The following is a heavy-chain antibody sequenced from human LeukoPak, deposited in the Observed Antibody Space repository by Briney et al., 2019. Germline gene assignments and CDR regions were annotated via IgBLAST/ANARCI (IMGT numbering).Heavy chain of an antibody. V-gene: IGHV4-59*12. Sequence: PSETLSLTCTVSGGSISSYYWSWIRQPPGKGLEWIGYIYYSGCTNYNPSLKSRVTISVDTSKNQFSLKLSSVTAADTAVYYCARGRTFGYWGQGTLVTVSS. J-gene: IGHJ4*02. CDR1: GGSISSYY. CDR2: IYYSGCT. CDR3: ARGRTFGY.